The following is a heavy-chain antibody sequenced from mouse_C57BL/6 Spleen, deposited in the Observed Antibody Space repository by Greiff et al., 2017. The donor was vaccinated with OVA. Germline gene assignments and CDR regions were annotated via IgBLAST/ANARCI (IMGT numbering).Heavy chain of an antibody. CDR1: GYAFSSSW. Sequence: QVQLQQSGPELVKPGASVKISCKASGYAFSSSWMNWVKQRPGKGLEWIGRIYPGDGDTNYNGKFKGKATLTADKSSSKAYMQLSSLTSEDSAVYFCARKRDAMDYWGQGTSVTVSS. CDR2: IYPGDGDT. J-gene: IGHJ4*01. CDR3: ARKRDAMDY. V-gene: IGHV1-82*01.